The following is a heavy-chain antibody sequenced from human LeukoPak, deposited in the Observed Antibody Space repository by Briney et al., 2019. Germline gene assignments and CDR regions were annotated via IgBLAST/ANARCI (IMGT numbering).Heavy chain of an antibody. J-gene: IGHJ6*02. CDR3: ASNASSSNGMDV. D-gene: IGHD6-13*01. V-gene: IGHV3-21*01. CDR2: ISSSSSYI. Sequence: GGSLRLSCAASGFTFSSYSMNWVRQAPGKGLEWVSSISSSSSYIYYADSVKGRFTISRDNAKNSLYLQMNSLRAEDTAVYYCASNASSSNGMDVWGQGTTVTVSS. CDR1: GFTFSSYS.